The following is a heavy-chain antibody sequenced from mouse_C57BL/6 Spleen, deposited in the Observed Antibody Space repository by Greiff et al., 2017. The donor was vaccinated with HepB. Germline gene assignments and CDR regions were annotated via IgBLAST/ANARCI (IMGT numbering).Heavy chain of an antibody. Sequence: QVQLKESGAELVRPGTSVKMSCKASGYPFTNYWIGWAKQRPGHGLEWIGDIYPGGGDTNYNEKFKGKATLTADKSSSTAYMQCSSLTSEDSSIYYCARLGWDEGDYWGQGTTLTVSS. CDR3: ARLGWDEGDY. CDR1: GYPFTNYW. V-gene: IGHV1-63*01. D-gene: IGHD4-1*01. CDR2: IYPGGGDT. J-gene: IGHJ2*01.